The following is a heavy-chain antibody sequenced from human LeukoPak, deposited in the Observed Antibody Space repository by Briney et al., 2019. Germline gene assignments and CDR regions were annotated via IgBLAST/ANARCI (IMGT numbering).Heavy chain of an antibody. CDR3: ARSPPGWYYDNSGQYYFDT. Sequence: SETLSLTCSVSGGSISSYYWSWIRQPAGKGLEWIGRIYSSGSTNYNPSLKSRVTMSVDTSKNQFSLKLSSLTAADTAVYYCARSPPGWYYDNSGQYYFDTWGQGALVTVSS. CDR2: IYSSGST. CDR1: GGSISSYY. J-gene: IGHJ4*02. D-gene: IGHD3-22*01. V-gene: IGHV4-4*07.